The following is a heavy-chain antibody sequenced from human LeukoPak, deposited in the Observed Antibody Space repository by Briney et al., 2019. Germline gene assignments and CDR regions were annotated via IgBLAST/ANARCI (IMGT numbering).Heavy chain of an antibody. D-gene: IGHD3-3*01. V-gene: IGHV3-23*01. CDR3: AKEREHYDFWSGYDY. CDR2: ISGSGGST. Sequence: GGSLRLSCAASGFTFSSYAMSWVRQAPGKGLEWVSAISGSGGSTYYADSAKGRFTISRDNSKNTLYLQMNSLRAEDTAVYYCAKEREHYDFWSGYDYWGQGTLVTVSS. CDR1: GFTFSSYA. J-gene: IGHJ4*02.